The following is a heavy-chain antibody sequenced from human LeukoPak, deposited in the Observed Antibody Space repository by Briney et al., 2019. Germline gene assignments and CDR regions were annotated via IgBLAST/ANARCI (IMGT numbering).Heavy chain of an antibody. V-gene: IGHV3-23*01. CDR2: ISGSGGST. J-gene: IGHJ6*02. Sequence: GGSLRLSCAASGFTFSSYAMSWVRQAPGKGLEWVSAISGSGGSTYYADSVKGRFTISRDNSKNTLYLQMNGLRAEDTAVYYCAKDSYCSSTSCHGAYYYYGMDVWGQGTTVTVSS. CDR3: AKDSYCSSTSCHGAYYYYGMDV. D-gene: IGHD2-2*01. CDR1: GFTFSSYA.